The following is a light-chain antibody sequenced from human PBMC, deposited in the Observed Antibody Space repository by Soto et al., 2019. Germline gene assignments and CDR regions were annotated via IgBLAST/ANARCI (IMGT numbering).Light chain of an antibody. Sequence: QSVLTQPPSVSGAPGQRVTISCTGSSSNIGAGYDVHWYQQLPGTAPKLLIYGNSNRPSGVPDRLSGSKSGTSASLAITGLQAEDEADYDCQSYDTSLSGSGVVFGGGTKVTVL. CDR2: GNS. V-gene: IGLV1-40*01. CDR1: SSNIGAGYD. J-gene: IGLJ2*01. CDR3: QSYDTSLSGSGVV.